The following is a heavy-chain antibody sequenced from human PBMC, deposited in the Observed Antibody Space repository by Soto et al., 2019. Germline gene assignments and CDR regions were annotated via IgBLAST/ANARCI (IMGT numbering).Heavy chain of an antibody. J-gene: IGHJ6*02. CDR3: ARTPAPSYDSSFDYYYGMDV. D-gene: IGHD3-22*01. V-gene: IGHV3-21*03. Sequence: PGGSLRLSCAASGFTFSSYSMNWVRQAPGKGLEWVSSISSSSSYIYYADSVKGRFTISRDNAKNSLYLQMNSLRAEDTAVYYCARTPAPSYDSSFDYYYGMDVWGQGTTFTVSS. CDR2: ISSSSSYI. CDR1: GFTFSSYS.